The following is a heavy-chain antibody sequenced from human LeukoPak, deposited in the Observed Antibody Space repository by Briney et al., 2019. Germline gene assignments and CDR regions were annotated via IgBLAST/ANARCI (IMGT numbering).Heavy chain of an antibody. CDR2: ISAYNGNT. Sequence: GASVKVSCKASGYTFTSYGISWLRQAPGQGLEWMGWISAYNGNTNYAQKLQGRVTMTTDTSTRTPYMELRSLRSDATAVYYCARVTYYYDSSGYYYDYWGQGTLVTVSS. CDR1: GYTFTSYG. CDR3: ARVTYYYDSSGYYYDY. J-gene: IGHJ4*02. V-gene: IGHV1-18*01. D-gene: IGHD3-22*01.